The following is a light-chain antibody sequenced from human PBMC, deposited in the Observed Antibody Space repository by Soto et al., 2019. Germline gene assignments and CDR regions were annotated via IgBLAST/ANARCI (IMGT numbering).Light chain of an antibody. Sequence: EIVLTQSPATLSLSPGERATLSCRASQSVRSYLAWYQQKPGQAPRLVIFDASNRATGIPARFSGSGSGTDFTLIISDLEPEDFAVYYCQQRSNWPPTWTLGQGTKVEIK. CDR2: DAS. CDR1: QSVRSY. CDR3: QQRSNWPPTWT. J-gene: IGKJ1*01. V-gene: IGKV3-11*01.